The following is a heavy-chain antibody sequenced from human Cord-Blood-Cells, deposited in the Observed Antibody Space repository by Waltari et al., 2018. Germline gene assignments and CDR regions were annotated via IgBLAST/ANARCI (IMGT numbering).Heavy chain of an antibody. CDR2: ISSSSSYI. Sequence: VESGGGLVKPGGSLRLSCAASGFTFSSYSMNWVRQAPGKGLEWVSSISSSSSYIYYADSVKGRFTISRDNAKNSLYLQMNSLRAEDTAVYYCARGPQYYDILTGYDYRGQGTLVTVSS. J-gene: IGHJ4*02. V-gene: IGHV3-21*01. CDR3: ARGPQYYDILTGYDY. CDR1: GFTFSSYS. D-gene: IGHD3-9*01.